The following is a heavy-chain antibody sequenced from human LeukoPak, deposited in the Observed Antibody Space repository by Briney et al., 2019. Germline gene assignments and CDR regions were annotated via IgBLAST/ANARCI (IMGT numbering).Heavy chain of an antibody. CDR2: INPNSGGT. Sequence: ASVKVSCKASGYTFTGYYMHWVRQAPGQGLEWMRWINPNSGGTNYAQKFQGRVTMTRDTSISTAYMELSRLRSDDTAVYYCARDSEVVTYYFDYWGQGTLVTVSS. D-gene: IGHD2-21*02. J-gene: IGHJ4*02. CDR3: ARDSEVVTYYFDY. CDR1: GYTFTGYY. V-gene: IGHV1-2*02.